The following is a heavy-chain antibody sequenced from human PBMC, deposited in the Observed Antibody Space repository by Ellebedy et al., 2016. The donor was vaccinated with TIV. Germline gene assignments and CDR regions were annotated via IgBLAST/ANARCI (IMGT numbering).Heavy chain of an antibody. CDR2: IVGNGGST. J-gene: IGHJ4*02. D-gene: IGHD3-16*01. V-gene: IGHV3-64D*06. CDR3: VKAWGD. CDR1: GLTFSGYA. Sequence: PGGSLRLSCSASGLTFSGYAMHWVRQAPGKGLEYVSAIVGNGGSTYYADSVKGRFTISRDNSKNTLYLQMSSLRPEDTAVYYCVKAWGDWGQGTLVTVSS.